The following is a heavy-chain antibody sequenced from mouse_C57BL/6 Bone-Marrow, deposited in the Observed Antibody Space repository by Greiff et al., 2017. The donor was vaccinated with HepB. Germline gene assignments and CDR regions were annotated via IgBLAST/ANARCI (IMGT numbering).Heavy chain of an antibody. V-gene: IGHV5-4*01. D-gene: IGHD3-3*01. CDR3: ARGGLFYFDY. Sequence: DVHLVESGGGLVKPGGSLKLSCAASGFTFSSYAMSWVRQTPEKRLEWVATISDGGSYTYYPDNVKGRFTISRDNAKNNLYLQMSHLKSEDTAMYYCARGGLFYFDYWGQGTTLTVSS. J-gene: IGHJ2*01. CDR1: GFTFSSYA. CDR2: ISDGGSYT.